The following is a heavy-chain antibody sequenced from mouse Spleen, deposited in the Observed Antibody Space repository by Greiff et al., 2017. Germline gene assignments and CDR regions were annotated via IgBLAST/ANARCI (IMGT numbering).Heavy chain of an antibody. CDR2: INYDGSST. J-gene: IGHJ2*01. CDR1: GFTFSDYY. D-gene: IGHD1-1*01. CDR3: ARVYYYDGSTFFDY. Sequence: EVQLVESEGGLVQPGSSMKLSCTASGFTFSDYYMAWVRQVPEKGLEWVANINYDGSSTYYLDSLKSRFIISRDNAKNILYLQMSSLKSEDTATYYCARVYYYDGSTFFDYWGQGTTLTVSS. V-gene: IGHV5-16*01.